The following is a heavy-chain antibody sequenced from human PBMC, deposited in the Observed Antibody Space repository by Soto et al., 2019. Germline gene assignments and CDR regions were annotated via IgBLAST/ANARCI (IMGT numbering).Heavy chain of an antibody. V-gene: IGHV1-3*01. CDR1: VYAVTWFN. D-gene: IGHD3-22*01. CDR3: ARPTDYDDCLDL. CDR2: INAGNGNT. Sequence: QVQLLQSGAEVKKPGASVKVSCKASVYAVTWFNIHCGRQAPVQRLEWRGWINAGNGNTKYSQKFQGRVTVTRDTTAKTSYMELSSLISEDTAVYYCARPTDYDDCLDLWGQGTLVTVSS. J-gene: IGHJ4*02.